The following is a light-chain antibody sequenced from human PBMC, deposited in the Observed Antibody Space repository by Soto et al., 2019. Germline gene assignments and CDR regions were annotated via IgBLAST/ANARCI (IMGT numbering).Light chain of an antibody. Sequence: QSVLTQPAYVSGSPGQSITISCTGTGSDVGSYNLVSWYQQHPGKAPKLMISEVTKRPSGVSNRFSGSKSGNTASLTISGLQAEDEADYFCCSYAGTSTPYVFGTGTKVTVL. J-gene: IGLJ1*01. CDR1: GSDVGSYNL. CDR3: CSYAGTSTPYV. V-gene: IGLV2-23*02. CDR2: EVT.